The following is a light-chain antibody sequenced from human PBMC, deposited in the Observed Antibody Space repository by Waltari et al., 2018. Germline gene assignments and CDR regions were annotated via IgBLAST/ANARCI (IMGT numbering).Light chain of an antibody. CDR2: QDT. J-gene: IGLJ2*01. CDR3: QAWDRSTVV. Sequence: SYELTQPPSVSESPGPTASIPCAGDKLGNKYTYWYQQKPGQAPVLVIYQDTKRPSGIPYRFSGSNAGNTATLTISGTQSMDEADYHCQAWDRSTVVFGGGTKLTVL. CDR1: KLGNKY. V-gene: IGLV3-1*01.